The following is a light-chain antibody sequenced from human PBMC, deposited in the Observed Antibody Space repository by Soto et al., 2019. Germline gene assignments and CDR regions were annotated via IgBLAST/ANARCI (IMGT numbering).Light chain of an antibody. Sequence: EIVLTQSPATLSLSPGDRATLSCRASQSVDRYLAWYQEKPGQAPRLLIYDTSDRATGIPDRFSGSGSGTDFTLTISSLEPEDFAVYYCQQYNNWPPLTFGGGTKVEIK. J-gene: IGKJ4*01. CDR2: DTS. V-gene: IGKV3-11*01. CDR3: QQYNNWPPLT. CDR1: QSVDRY.